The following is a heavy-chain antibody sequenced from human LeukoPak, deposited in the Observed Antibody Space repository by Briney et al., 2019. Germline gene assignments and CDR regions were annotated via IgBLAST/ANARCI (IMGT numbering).Heavy chain of an antibody. D-gene: IGHD4-23*01. J-gene: IGHJ4*02. Sequence: GGSLRLSCAASGFTFSDYYMSWIRLAPGKGLEWVSYISSSSSYINYADSLKGRFTISRDNAKNSLCLQMNSLRAEDTAVYYCARSSGGGYSDFWGQGTLVTVSS. CDR2: ISSSSSYI. CDR1: GFTFSDYY. V-gene: IGHV3-11*03. CDR3: ARSSGGGYSDF.